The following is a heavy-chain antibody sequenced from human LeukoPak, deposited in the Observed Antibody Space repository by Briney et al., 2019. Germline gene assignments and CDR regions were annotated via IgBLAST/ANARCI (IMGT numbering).Heavy chain of an antibody. V-gene: IGHV3-43*02. CDR1: GFTLDEYA. CDR3: AKDMGPLGTIWLDY. D-gene: IGHD3-3*01. CDR2: IIGDGNKK. Sequence: PGGSLRLSCVASGFTLDEYAMHWVRQAPGKSLEWVSLIIGDGNKKYYADSVKGRFTISRDNSKNSLYLQVNSLRTEDTALYYCAKDMGPLGTIWLDYWGQGTLVSVXS. J-gene: IGHJ4*02.